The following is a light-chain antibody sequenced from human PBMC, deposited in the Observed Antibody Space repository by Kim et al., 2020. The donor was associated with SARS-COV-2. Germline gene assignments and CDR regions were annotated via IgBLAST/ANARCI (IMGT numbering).Light chain of an antibody. CDR3: QHYTSYPWT. Sequence: DIQMTQSPSTLSASVGDRVTITCRASQSIRTWLAWYQQAPGKAPTLLIHQASSLHYGVPSRFSGSGSGTDFNLTISSLQPHDFATYYCQHYTSYPWTFGQGTKVDIK. V-gene: IGKV1-5*03. J-gene: IGKJ1*01. CDR1: QSIRTW. CDR2: QAS.